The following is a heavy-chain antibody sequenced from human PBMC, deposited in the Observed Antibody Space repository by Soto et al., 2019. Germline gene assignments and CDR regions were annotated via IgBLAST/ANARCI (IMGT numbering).Heavy chain of an antibody. Sequence: GGSLRLSCAASGFTFSSYWMHWVRQAPGKGLVWVSRINSDGSSTSYADSVKGRFTISRDNAKNTLYLKMNRLIAEDTSVYYCVRTSLVVAAATREDYWGQGTLVTVSS. CDR1: GFTFSSYW. CDR3: VRTSLVVAAATREDY. D-gene: IGHD2-15*01. V-gene: IGHV3-74*01. CDR2: INSDGSST. J-gene: IGHJ4*02.